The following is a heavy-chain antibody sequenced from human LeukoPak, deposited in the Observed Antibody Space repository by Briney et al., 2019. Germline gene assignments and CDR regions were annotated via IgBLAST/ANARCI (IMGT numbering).Heavy chain of an antibody. Sequence: GGSLRLSCAASGFTFSSYEMNWVRQAPGKGLEWVSYISSSGSTIYYADSVKGRFTISRDNAKNSLYLQMNSLRAEDTAVYYCAREPRRAMGVTFFDYWGQGTLVTVS. V-gene: IGHV3-48*03. CDR2: ISSSGSTI. CDR1: GFTFSSYE. D-gene: IGHD5-18*01. J-gene: IGHJ4*02. CDR3: AREPRRAMGVTFFDY.